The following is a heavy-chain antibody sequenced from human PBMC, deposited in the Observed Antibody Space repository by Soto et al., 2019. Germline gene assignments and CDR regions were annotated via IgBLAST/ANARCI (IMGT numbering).Heavy chain of an antibody. CDR1: GDSVSSNSAA. CDR3: ARDSSGSPYYYYYYGMDV. J-gene: IGHJ6*02. D-gene: IGHD3-3*01. CDR2: PYYRSKWYN. V-gene: IGHV6-1*01. Sequence: SQTLSLTCAISGDSVSSNSAAWNWIRQSPSRGLEWLGRPYYRSKWYNDYAVSVKSRITINPDTSKNQFSLQLNSVTPEDTAVYYCARDSSGSPYYYYYYGMDVWGQGTTVTVSS.